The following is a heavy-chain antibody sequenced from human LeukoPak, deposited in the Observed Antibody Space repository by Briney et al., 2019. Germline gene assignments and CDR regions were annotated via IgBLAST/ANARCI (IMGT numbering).Heavy chain of an antibody. Sequence: PSETLSLTCTVSGASITSYYWSWIRQPPGQGLEWIGYIYYSGSTNNNPSLTSRVTISADTSKDKFSLKLSSVTAADTAVYYCGRVRRIKLCLGFDYWGQGTLVTVSS. CDR2: IYYSGST. J-gene: IGHJ4*02. V-gene: IGHV4-59*08. D-gene: IGHD5-18*01. CDR1: GASITSYY. CDR3: GRVRRIKLCLGFDY.